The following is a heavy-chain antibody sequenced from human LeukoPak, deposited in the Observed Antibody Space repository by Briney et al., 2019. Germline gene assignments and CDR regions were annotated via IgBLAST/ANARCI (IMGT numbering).Heavy chain of an antibody. Sequence: GGSLRLSCAVSGFTVSNNYMNWVRQAPGKGLEWVSVTYSGGGTYYADSVKGRFTISRDDSKNTLYLQMNSLRAEDTAVYYCARLPPVRDYYYMDVWGKGTTVTVSS. V-gene: IGHV3-53*01. D-gene: IGHD4-17*01. CDR1: GFTVSNNY. CDR3: ARLPPVRDYYYMDV. CDR2: TYSGGGT. J-gene: IGHJ6*03.